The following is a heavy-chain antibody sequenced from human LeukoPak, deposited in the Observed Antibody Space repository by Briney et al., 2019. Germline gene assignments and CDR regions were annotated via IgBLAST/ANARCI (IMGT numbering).Heavy chain of an antibody. V-gene: IGHV4-4*07. D-gene: IGHD4-17*01. CDR3: ARETSGDYATAFDY. Sequence: SETLSLTCTVSGGSISSYYWSWIRQPAGKGLEWIGRIYTSGSTNYNPSLKSRVTMSVDTSKNQCSLKLNSVTAADTAVYYCARETSGDYATAFDYWGQGTLVTVSS. CDR2: IYTSGST. CDR1: GGSISSYY. J-gene: IGHJ4*02.